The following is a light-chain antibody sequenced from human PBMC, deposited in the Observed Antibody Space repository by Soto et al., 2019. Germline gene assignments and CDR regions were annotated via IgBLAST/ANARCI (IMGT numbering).Light chain of an antibody. CDR1: QSISSW. V-gene: IGKV1-5*01. J-gene: IGKJ1*01. CDR3: QQYNSYSWT. Sequence: DIPITQSPASLSASVGDTVTITCRASQSISSWLAWYQQKPGKAPKLLIYDASSLESGVPSRFSGSGSGTEFTLTISSLQPDDFATYYCQQYNSYSWTFGQGSKVAIK. CDR2: DAS.